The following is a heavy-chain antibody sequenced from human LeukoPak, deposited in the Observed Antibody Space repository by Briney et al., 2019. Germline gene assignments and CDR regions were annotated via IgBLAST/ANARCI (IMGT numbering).Heavy chain of an antibody. Sequence: PGGSLRLSCAASGFTFSSYGMHWVRQAPGKGLEWVAFIRCDGSNKYYADSVKGRFTISRDNSKNTLYLQMNSLRAEDTAVYYCAKDNVDTAMVLDYWGQGTLVTVSS. CDR1: GFTFSSYG. J-gene: IGHJ4*02. CDR3: AKDNVDTAMVLDY. V-gene: IGHV3-30*02. CDR2: IRCDGSNK. D-gene: IGHD5-18*01.